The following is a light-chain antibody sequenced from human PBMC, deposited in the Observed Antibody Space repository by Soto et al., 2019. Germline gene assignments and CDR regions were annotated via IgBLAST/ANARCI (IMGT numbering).Light chain of an antibody. CDR2: WAS. CDR3: QQYYSMYT. J-gene: IGKJ2*01. Sequence: DIVMTQSPDSLAASLGERATINCKSSQSVLYSSNNKNYLAWYQQKPGQPPKLLIYWASTRESGVPDRFSGSGSGTDFTLTISSLQAEDVAVYYCQQYYSMYTFGQGTKLEIK. CDR1: QSVLYSSNNKNY. V-gene: IGKV4-1*01.